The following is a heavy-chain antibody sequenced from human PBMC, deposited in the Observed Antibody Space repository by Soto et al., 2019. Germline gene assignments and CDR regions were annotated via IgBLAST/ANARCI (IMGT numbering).Heavy chain of an antibody. CDR1: GGTLRNYG. CDR2: IIPVFGTA. Sequence: QVQLVQSGAEVKKPGSSVRVSCKASGGTLRNYGISWVRQAPGQGLVWMGGIIPVFGTATYAQKFQGRVTITADESTSTVYMDVTSLRSEDTAVDYCSRGDATKIVVTTYYGMDVWGQGTTVTVSS. CDR3: SRGDATKIVVTTYYGMDV. V-gene: IGHV1-69*12. D-gene: IGHD4-17*01. J-gene: IGHJ6*02.